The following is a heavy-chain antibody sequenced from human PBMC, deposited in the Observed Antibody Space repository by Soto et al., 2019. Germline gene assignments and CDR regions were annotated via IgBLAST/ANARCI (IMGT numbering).Heavy chain of an antibody. D-gene: IGHD6-19*01. CDR1: GGTFSSYA. J-gene: IGHJ5*02. Sequence: ASVKVSCKDSGGTFSSYAISWVRQAPGQGLEWMGGIIPIFGTANYAQKFQGRVTITADESTSTAYMELSSLRSEDTAVYYCAREAVAGPAWVWFDPWGQGTLVTVSS. CDR3: AREAVAGPAWVWFDP. V-gene: IGHV1-69*13. CDR2: IIPIFGTA.